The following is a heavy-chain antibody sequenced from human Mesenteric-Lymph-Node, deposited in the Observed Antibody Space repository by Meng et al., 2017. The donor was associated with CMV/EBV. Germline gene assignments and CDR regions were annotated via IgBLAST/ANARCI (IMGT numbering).Heavy chain of an antibody. CDR1: GGSISSGVFY. Sequence: VSGGSISSGVFYWNWIRQHPGKGLEWIGYIYHSGSTYYNPSLKSRVSISVDTSKNQFSLRLSSVTAADTAVYYCARGLSTLDWFDPWGQGTLVTVSS. CDR2: IYHSGST. CDR3: ARGLSTLDWFDP. J-gene: IGHJ5*02. D-gene: IGHD2/OR15-2a*01. V-gene: IGHV4-31*02.